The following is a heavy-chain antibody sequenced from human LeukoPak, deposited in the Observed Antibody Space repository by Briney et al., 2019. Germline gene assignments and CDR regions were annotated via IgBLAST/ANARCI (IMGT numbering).Heavy chain of an antibody. V-gene: IGHV3-30*18. D-gene: IGHD3-3*01. CDR2: ISYDGSNK. Sequence: GGSLRLSCAASGFTFSSYGMHWVRQAPGKGLEWVAVISYDGSNKYYADSVKGRFTISRDNSKNTLYLQMNSLRAEDTAVYYCAKEYYDFWNGYLHVYWGQGTLVTVSS. CDR1: GFTFSSYG. CDR3: AKEYYDFWNGYLHVY. J-gene: IGHJ4*02.